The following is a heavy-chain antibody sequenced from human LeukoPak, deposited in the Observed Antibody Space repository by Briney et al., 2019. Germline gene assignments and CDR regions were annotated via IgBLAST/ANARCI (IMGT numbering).Heavy chain of an antibody. CDR3: AARGDRWIKYYYYYMDV. J-gene: IGHJ6*03. Sequence: PSETLSLTCTVSGGSISSYYWSWIRQPPGKGLEWIGYIYYSGSTNYNPSLKSRVTISVDTSKNQFSLKLSSVTAADTAVYYCAARGDRWIKYYYYYMDVWGKGSTVTVSS. CDR1: GGSISSYY. CDR2: IYYSGST. D-gene: IGHD3-16*01. V-gene: IGHV4-59*01.